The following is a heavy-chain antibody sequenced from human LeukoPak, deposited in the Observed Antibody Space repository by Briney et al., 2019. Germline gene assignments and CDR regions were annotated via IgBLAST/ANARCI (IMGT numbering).Heavy chain of an antibody. J-gene: IGHJ4*02. Sequence: GRSLRLSCAASGFXFSNYAIHWVRQAPGTGLEWVAIVSYDGSTKYYAASVEGRFTISRDNSKNTLYLQMNSLRPEDTAVYYCATEIAVGLRYFDYWGQGTLVTVSS. CDR1: GFXFSNYA. D-gene: IGHD6-19*01. CDR3: ATEIAVGLRYFDY. V-gene: IGHV3-30-3*01. CDR2: VSYDGSTK.